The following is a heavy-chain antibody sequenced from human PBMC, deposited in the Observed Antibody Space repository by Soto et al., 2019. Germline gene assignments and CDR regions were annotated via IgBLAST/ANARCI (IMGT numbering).Heavy chain of an antibody. CDR3: ARASTTSKRLYYYGMDV. CDR1: GYTFTNYA. Sequence: ASVKVSCKSSGYTFTNYALHWVRQAPGQRLEWMGWINTANDNTKYSQKFQGRVTITRDTSASTAYMELSSLRSEDTAVYYCARASTTSKRLYYYGMDVWGEGTTVTVSS. J-gene: IGHJ6*04. CDR2: INTANDNT. V-gene: IGHV1-3*04. D-gene: IGHD1-26*01.